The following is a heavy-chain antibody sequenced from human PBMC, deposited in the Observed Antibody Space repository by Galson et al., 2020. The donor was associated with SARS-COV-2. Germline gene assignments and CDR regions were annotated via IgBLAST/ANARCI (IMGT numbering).Heavy chain of an antibody. D-gene: IGHD7-27*01. CDR1: GFTFDKYS. CDR3: VKGSWGYPFDL. V-gene: IGHV3-9*01. CDR2: ISWNSGTI. Sequence: SLKISCAASGFTFDKYSMHWVRQTPGKGLEWVSGISWNSGTIDYADSVKGRFTISRDNAKNSLYLQMNSLKAEDTALYYCVKGSWGYPFDLWGQGTMVTVFS. J-gene: IGHJ3*01.